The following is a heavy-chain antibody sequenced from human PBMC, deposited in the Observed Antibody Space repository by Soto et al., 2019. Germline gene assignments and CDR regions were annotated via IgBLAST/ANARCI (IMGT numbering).Heavy chain of an antibody. V-gene: IGHV3-33*01. CDR3: ARERARNYYDSSGYYFGYYYYYYGMDV. CDR1: GFTFSSYG. D-gene: IGHD3-22*01. J-gene: IGHJ6*02. CDR2: IWYDGSNK. Sequence: GGSLRLSCAASGFTFSSYGMHWVRQAPGKGLEWVAVIWYDGSNKYYADSVKGRFTISRDNSKNSLYLQMNSLRAEDTAVYYCARERARNYYDSSGYYFGYYYYYYGMDVWGQGTTVTVSS.